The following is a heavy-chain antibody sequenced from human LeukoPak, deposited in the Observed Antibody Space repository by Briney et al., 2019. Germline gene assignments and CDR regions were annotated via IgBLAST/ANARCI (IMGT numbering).Heavy chain of an antibody. Sequence: GASVKVSCKASGYSFTGYYIHWVRQAAGQGLEWMGWINPDTGVTKFAQKFQGRVTMTRDTSISTAYMELIRLRPDDTAMHYCAKDSGQWLVRHDAFDLWGRGTMVTVSS. V-gene: IGHV1-2*02. J-gene: IGHJ3*01. CDR2: INPDTGVT. CDR3: AKDSGQWLVRHDAFDL. CDR1: GYSFTGYY. D-gene: IGHD6-19*01.